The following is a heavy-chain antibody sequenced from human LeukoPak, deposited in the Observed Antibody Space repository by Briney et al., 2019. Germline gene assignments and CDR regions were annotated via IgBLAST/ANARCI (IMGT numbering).Heavy chain of an antibody. J-gene: IGHJ4*02. V-gene: IGHV4-30-2*01. CDR3: ARLAYSSGWYLIDY. CDR1: GGSISSGAYY. Sequence: SQTLSLTCTVSGGSISSGAYYWSWIRQPPGKGLEWIGYIYRSGSTSYNPSLESRVTISLDRSKNQFSLKLTSVTAADTAVYYCARLAYSSGWYLIDYWGQGTLVTVSS. D-gene: IGHD6-19*01. CDR2: IYRSGST.